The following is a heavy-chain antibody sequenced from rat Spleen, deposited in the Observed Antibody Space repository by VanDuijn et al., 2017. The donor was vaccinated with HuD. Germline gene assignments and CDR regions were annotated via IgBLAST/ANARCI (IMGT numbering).Heavy chain of an antibody. CDR1: GFTFGNHD. D-gene: IGHD3-2*01. CDR2: ISTGGGNT. CDR3: ARSQSYYFDY. V-gene: IGHV5-25*01. J-gene: IGHJ2*01. Sequence: EVQVVESGGGLVQPGRSLKLSCAASGFTFGNHDMAWVRQGPSKGLEWVASISTGGGNTYYRDSVKGRFTISRDNSKSTLYLQMDSLSSEDTATYYCARSQSYYFDYWGQGVMVTVSS.